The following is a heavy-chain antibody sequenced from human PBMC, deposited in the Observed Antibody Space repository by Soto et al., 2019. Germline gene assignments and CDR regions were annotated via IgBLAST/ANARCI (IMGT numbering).Heavy chain of an antibody. V-gene: IGHV3-33*01. Sequence: VGSLRLSCSASGFTFSSYGMHWVRQAPGKGLEWVAVIWYDGSNKYYADSVKGRFTISRDNSKNTLYLQMNSLRAEDTAVYYCARDREVAARFLDYWGQGTLVTVSS. D-gene: IGHD6-6*01. CDR1: GFTFSSYG. CDR3: ARDREVAARFLDY. CDR2: IWYDGSNK. J-gene: IGHJ4*02.